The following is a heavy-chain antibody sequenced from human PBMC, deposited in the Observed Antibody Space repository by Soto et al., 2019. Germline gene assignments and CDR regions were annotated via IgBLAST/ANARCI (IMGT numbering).Heavy chain of an antibody. CDR1: GLTFSAAG. J-gene: IGHJ4*02. CDR3: AKDKGRTAIDY. CDR2: IANDGTEE. V-gene: IGHV3-30*18. Sequence: QVQLVESGGGVVQPGRSLRLSCAASGLTFSAAGMHWVRQAPGKGLEWVAFIANDGTEESYVDSMKGRFTISRDNSQNRLYLQMNGLRTEDTALYYCAKDKGRTAIDYWGQGTLVSVSS.